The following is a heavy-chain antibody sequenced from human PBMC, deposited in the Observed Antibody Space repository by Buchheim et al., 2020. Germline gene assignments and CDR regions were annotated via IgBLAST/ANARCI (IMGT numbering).Heavy chain of an antibody. J-gene: IGHJ4*02. V-gene: IGHV4-59*01. D-gene: IGHD4-23*01. CDR1: GGSISSYY. Sequence: QVQLQESGPGLVKPSETLSLTCTVSGGSISSYYWSWIRQPPGKGLEWIGYIYYSGSTNYNPSLKSRVTLSVDTSKNQLSLELSSVTAADTAVYYCARVGKSTVVTGYYFDYWGQGTL. CDR2: IYYSGST. CDR3: ARVGKSTVVTGYYFDY.